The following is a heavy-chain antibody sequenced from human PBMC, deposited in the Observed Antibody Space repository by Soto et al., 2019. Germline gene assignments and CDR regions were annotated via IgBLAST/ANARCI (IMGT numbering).Heavy chain of an antibody. CDR1: GFTFSSYA. V-gene: IGHV3-30-3*01. D-gene: IGHD6-19*01. CDR3: AREPQQVAGYYYYGMDV. CDR2: ISYDGSNK. Sequence: QVQLVESGGGVVQPGRSLRLSCAASGFTFSSYAMHWVRQAPGKGLEWVAVISYDGSNKYYADSVKGRFTISRDNSKNTLYLQMNSPRAEDTAVYYCAREPQQVAGYYYYGMDVWGQGTTVTVSS. J-gene: IGHJ6*02.